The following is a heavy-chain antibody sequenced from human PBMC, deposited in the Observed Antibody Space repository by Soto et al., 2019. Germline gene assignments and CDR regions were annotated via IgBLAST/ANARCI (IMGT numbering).Heavy chain of an antibody. CDR2: ISVSGGST. CDR1: GFTFSSYS. V-gene: IGHV3-23*01. Sequence: LRLACAASGFTFSSYSMSCVRQAPGKGLEWVSAISVSGGSTYYADSVNGRFTISRDNSKNTLYLQMNSLRAEDTAVYYCAKEYDSSAYLGFDXWGQGTLVTVSX. J-gene: IGHJ5*02. CDR3: AKEYDSSAYLGFDX. D-gene: IGHD3-22*01.